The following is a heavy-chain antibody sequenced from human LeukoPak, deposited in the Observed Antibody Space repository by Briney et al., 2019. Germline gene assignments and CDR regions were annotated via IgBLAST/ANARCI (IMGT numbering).Heavy chain of an antibody. CDR3: ARRTAVAASIDS. Sequence: PGGSLRLSCVASGFTFSNYGMHWVRQAPGKGLEWVTLISYDGSDKYYGESAKGRFTISRDNSRNTLYLQMNSLRADDTAVYYCARRTAVAASIDSWGQGTLVTVSS. D-gene: IGHD6-19*01. CDR1: GFTFSNYG. CDR2: ISYDGSDK. J-gene: IGHJ4*02. V-gene: IGHV3-30*03.